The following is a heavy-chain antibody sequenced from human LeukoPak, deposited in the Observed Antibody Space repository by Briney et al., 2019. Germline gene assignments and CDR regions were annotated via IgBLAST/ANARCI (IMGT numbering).Heavy chain of an antibody. D-gene: IGHD1-7*01. J-gene: IGHJ1*01. V-gene: IGHV7-4-1*02. CDR2: INTNTGNP. CDR3: ARDYTVALGTTTYFQH. CDR1: GYIFSIYA. Sequence: ASVKVSCKASGYIFSIYAMIWVRQAPGQGLELMGWINTNTGNPTYAQGFTGRFVFSLDTSVSTAYLQISRLKAEDTAVYYCARDYTVALGTTTYFQHWGQGTLVTVSS.